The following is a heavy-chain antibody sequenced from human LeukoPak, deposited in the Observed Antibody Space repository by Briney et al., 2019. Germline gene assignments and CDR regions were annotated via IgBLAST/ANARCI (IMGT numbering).Heavy chain of an antibody. CDR2: IKQGGSEK. CDR1: GFTFSSYW. V-gene: IGHV3-7*01. J-gene: IGHJ6*02. CDR3: ARGPSSGWYGWPQYYYYGMDV. D-gene: IGHD6-19*01. Sequence: PGGSLRLSCAASGFTFSSYWMSWVRQAPGKGLEWVANIKQGGSEKYYVDSVKGRFTISRDNAKNSLYLQMNSLRAEDTAVYYCARGPSSGWYGWPQYYYYGMDVWGQGTTVTVSS.